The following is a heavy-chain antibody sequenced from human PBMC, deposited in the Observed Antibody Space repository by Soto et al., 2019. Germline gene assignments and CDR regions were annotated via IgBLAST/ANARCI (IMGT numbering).Heavy chain of an antibody. D-gene: IGHD3-16*01. CDR1: GFTFSSYA. CDR3: AKDLIQFLWEVYVDGGVVY. CDR2: ISGSGGST. Sequence: EVQLLESGGGLVQPGGSLRLSCAASGFTFSSYAMSWVRQAPGKGLEWVSAISGSGGSTYYADSVKGRFTISRDNSKNTLYLQMNSLRAEDTAVYYCAKDLIQFLWEVYVDGGVVYWGQGSMVTVSS. J-gene: IGHJ4*02. V-gene: IGHV3-23*01.